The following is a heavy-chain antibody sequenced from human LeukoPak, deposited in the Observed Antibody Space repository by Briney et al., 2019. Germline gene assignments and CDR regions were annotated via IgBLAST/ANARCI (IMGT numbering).Heavy chain of an antibody. CDR3: ARELTVTTSYYYYYMDV. Sequence: PGGSLRLSCAASGFTFSNYAMSWVRQAPGKGLEWVSAISGSGDSTYYADSVKGRFTISRDNSRNTLYLQMNSLRAEDTAVYYCARELTVTTSYYYYYMDVWGKGTTVTVSS. D-gene: IGHD4-17*01. J-gene: IGHJ6*03. CDR2: ISGSGDST. V-gene: IGHV3-23*01. CDR1: GFTFSNYA.